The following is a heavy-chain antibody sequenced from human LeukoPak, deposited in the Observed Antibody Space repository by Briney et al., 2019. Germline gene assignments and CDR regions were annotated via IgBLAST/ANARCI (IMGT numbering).Heavy chain of an antibody. V-gene: IGHV3-48*03. CDR1: GFTFSSYE. CDR2: ISSSGSTI. J-gene: IGHJ6*03. D-gene: IGHD1-14*01. CDR3: XXXSISGDYYYYYMDV. Sequence: PGGSLRLSCAASGFTFSSYEMNWVRQAPGKGLEWVSYISSSGSTIYYADSVKGRFTISRDNSKNTLYLQMNSLRAEDTAVYYXXXXSISGDYYYYYMDVWGKGTTVTISS.